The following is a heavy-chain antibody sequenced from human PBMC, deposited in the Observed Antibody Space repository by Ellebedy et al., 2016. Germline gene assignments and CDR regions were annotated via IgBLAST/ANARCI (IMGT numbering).Heavy chain of an antibody. Sequence: GGSLRLSCVGSGFTFSDYSMHWVRRAPGKGLEWVSGVTWNSGNKGYLSSVKGRFTISRDNAKNSLYLQMNSLGPEDTAVYYCAKGDYLASWGQGTLVTVSS. CDR3: AKGDYLAS. J-gene: IGHJ4*02. CDR1: GFTFSDYS. CDR2: VTWNSGNK. V-gene: IGHV3-9*01.